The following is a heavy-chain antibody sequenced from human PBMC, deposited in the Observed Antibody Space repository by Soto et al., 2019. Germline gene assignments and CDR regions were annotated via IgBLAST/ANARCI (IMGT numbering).Heavy chain of an antibody. J-gene: IGHJ4*02. CDR2: INWDDDK. D-gene: IGHD5-12*01. CDR1: GYSLSSTRMA. Sequence: QITLKESGPTLVKPTQILTLTCTFSGYSLSSTRMAVGWIRQPPGKALEWLALINWDDDKRYSPFLKSRLTITKDTSKNQVVLTMSNMDPVDTARYYCAHIVVAALGYYFDYWGQGTLVTVSS. V-gene: IGHV2-5*02. CDR3: AHIVVAALGYYFDY.